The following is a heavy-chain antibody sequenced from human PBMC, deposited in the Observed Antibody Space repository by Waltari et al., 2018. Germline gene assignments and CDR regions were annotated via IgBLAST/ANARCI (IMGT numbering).Heavy chain of an antibody. CDR2: ISGNGGST. Sequence: EVHLLDSGGGLVQPGGSLRLSCAASGFTFSNYAMTWVRQAPGKGLEWVSGISGNGGSTYNADSVKGRFTISRDKSKNTLYLQMNSLRAEDTAVYYCAKDFRGWYFDYWGQGTLVTVSS. J-gene: IGHJ4*02. V-gene: IGHV3-23*01. CDR1: GFTFSNYA. CDR3: AKDFRGWYFDY. D-gene: IGHD6-19*01.